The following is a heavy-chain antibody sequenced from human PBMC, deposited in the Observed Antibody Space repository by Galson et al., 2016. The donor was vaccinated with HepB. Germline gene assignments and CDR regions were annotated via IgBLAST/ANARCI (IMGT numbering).Heavy chain of an antibody. D-gene: IGHD2-15*01. Sequence: SLRLSCAASGFTFEGHAMHWVRQTPGTGLEWVSGISSDSSTIAYADSVKGRFTISRDNAKNSLHLQMSSLRAEDTALYYFAKKGDGSGGYYYFDYCGQGTLVTVSS. CDR2: ISSDSSTI. V-gene: IGHV3-9*01. CDR1: GFTFEGHA. CDR3: AKKGDGSGGYYYFDY. J-gene: IGHJ4*02.